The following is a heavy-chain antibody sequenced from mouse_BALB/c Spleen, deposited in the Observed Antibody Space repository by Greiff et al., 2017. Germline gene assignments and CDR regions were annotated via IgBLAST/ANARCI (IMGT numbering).Heavy chain of an antibody. Sequence: EVQGVESGGGLVKPGGSLKLSCAASGFTFSDYYMYWVRQTPEKRLEWVATISDGGSYTYYPDSVKGRFTISRDNAKNNLYLQMSSLKSEDTAMYYCARDQITTDAMDYWGQGTSVTVSS. CDR2: ISDGGSYT. CDR3: ARDQITTDAMDY. CDR1: GFTFSDYY. D-gene: IGHD1-1*01. V-gene: IGHV5-4*02. J-gene: IGHJ4*01.